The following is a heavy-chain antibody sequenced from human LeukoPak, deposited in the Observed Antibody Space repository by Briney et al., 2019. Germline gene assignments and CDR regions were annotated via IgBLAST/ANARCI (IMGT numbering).Heavy chain of an antibody. V-gene: IGHV6-1*01. J-gene: IGHJ6*03. Sequence: SQTLSLTCAISGDSVSSNSAAWNWIRQSPSRGLEWLGRTYYRSKWYHDYPVSVKSRITINPDTSKNQFSLKLSSVTAADTAVYYCARGGGTVTTFSFYYYYYMDVWGKGTTVTVSS. CDR2: TYYRSKWYH. D-gene: IGHD4-17*01. CDR3: ARGGGTVTTFSFYYYYYMDV. CDR1: GDSVSSNSAA.